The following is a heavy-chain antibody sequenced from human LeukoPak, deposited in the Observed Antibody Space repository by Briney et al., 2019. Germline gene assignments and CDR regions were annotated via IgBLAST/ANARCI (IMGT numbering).Heavy chain of an antibody. CDR3: ARDLGQDYYDSSGYYFDY. V-gene: IGHV1-18*01. J-gene: IGHJ4*02. Sequence: ASVKVSCKASGGTFSSYAISWVRQAPGQGLEWMGWISAYNGNTNYAQKLQGRVTMTTDTSTSTAYMELRSLRSDDTAVYYCARDLGQDYYDSSGYYFDYWGQGTLVTVSS. CDR2: ISAYNGNT. D-gene: IGHD3-22*01. CDR1: GGTFSSYA.